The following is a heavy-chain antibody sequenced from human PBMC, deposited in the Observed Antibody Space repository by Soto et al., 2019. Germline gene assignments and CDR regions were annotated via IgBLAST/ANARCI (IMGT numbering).Heavy chain of an antibody. V-gene: IGHV3-30-3*01. J-gene: IGHJ4*02. CDR3: ASGSYYFDY. CDR1: GFTFSSYA. D-gene: IGHD1-26*01. Sequence: QVQLVESGGGVVQPGRSLRLSCAASGFTFSSYAMHWVRQAPGKGLEWVAVISYDGSNKYYADSVKGRFTISRDNSKNTLYLQMYSLRAEDTAVYYCASGSYYFDYWGQGTLVTVSS. CDR2: ISYDGSNK.